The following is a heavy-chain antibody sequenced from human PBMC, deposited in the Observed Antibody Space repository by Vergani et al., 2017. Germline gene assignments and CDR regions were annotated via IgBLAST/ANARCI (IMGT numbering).Heavy chain of an antibody. V-gene: IGHV4-59*01. Sequence: QVQLQESGPGLVKPSQTLSLTCTVSGGSISSYYWSWIRQPPGKGLEWIGYIYYSGSTNYNPSLKSRVTISVDTSKNQFSLKLSSVTAADTAVYYCARDRNYDVWSGLGWFDPWGQGTLVTVSA. CDR1: GGSISSYY. J-gene: IGHJ5*02. CDR3: ARDRNYDVWSGLGWFDP. CDR2: IYYSGST. D-gene: IGHD3-3*01.